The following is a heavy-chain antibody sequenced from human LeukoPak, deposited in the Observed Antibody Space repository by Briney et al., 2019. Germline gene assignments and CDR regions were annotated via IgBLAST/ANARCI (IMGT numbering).Heavy chain of an antibody. D-gene: IGHD6-19*01. J-gene: IGHJ4*02. CDR2: ISGSGGST. CDR1: GFTFSSYA. Sequence: GGSLRLSCAASGFTFSSYAMSWVRQAPGKGLEWVSAISGSGGSTYYADSVKGRFTISRDNSKNTLYLQMNSLRAEDTAVYYCAKDPVYSSGWDDFDYWGQGTLVTVSS. CDR3: AKDPVYSSGWDDFDY. V-gene: IGHV3-23*01.